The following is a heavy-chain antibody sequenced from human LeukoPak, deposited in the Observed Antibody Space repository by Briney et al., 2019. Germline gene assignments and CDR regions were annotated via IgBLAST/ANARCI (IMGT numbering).Heavy chain of an antibody. V-gene: IGHV4-59*01. D-gene: IGHD4-17*01. CDR2: IHYSGST. CDR1: GGSISDYY. Sequence: PSETLSLTCTLSGGSISDYYWTWIRQPPGKGLEWIGYIHYSGSTNHNPSLKSRVTISIDTSKNQISLNLSSVTTADTAVYYCARVSYGDSLQFDYWGQGTLLTVSS. CDR3: ARVSYGDSLQFDY. J-gene: IGHJ4*01.